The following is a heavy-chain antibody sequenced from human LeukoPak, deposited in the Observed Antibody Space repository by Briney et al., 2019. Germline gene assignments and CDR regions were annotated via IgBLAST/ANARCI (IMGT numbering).Heavy chain of an antibody. CDR1: GFTFSYYS. CDR2: INSDGSST. D-gene: IGHD5-18*01. Sequence: GGSLRLSCAASGFTFSYYSMNWVRQAPGKGLVWVSRINSDGSSTTYADSVKGRFTISRDNGQNTLYLQMNSLRAEDTAVYYCAREGRGYSYAFEYWGQGTLVTVSS. V-gene: IGHV3-74*01. CDR3: AREGRGYSYAFEY. J-gene: IGHJ4*02.